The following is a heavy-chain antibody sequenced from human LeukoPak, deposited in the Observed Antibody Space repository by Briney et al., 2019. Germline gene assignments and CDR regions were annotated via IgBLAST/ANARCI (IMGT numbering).Heavy chain of an antibody. D-gene: IGHD6-19*01. CDR3: ARAPVAVAGAAVWY. J-gene: IGHJ4*02. CDR1: GYTFTTYY. V-gene: IGHV1-46*01. CDR2: INPRGGST. Sequence: ASVKVSCKASGYTFTTYYMHWMRQAPGQGREWMGIINPRGGSTDYSQKFQGRITMTSDTSTSTVYMELSSLRSDDTAVYYCARAPVAVAGAAVWYWGQGTLVTVSS.